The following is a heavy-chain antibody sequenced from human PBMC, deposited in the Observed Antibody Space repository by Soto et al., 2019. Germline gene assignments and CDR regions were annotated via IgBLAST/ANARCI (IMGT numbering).Heavy chain of an antibody. CDR1: GGSLSGYY. Sequence: SETLSLTCVVYGGSLSGYYWSWIRQPPGKGLEWIGEIKDGGLTNYSPSLKSRATISADTPKNQFSLKLHSVTAADRAVYYCARGQEGVVATHWDQGTLVTVSS. CDR2: IKDGGLT. CDR3: ARGQEGVVATH. D-gene: IGHD5-12*01. V-gene: IGHV4-34*01. J-gene: IGHJ4*02.